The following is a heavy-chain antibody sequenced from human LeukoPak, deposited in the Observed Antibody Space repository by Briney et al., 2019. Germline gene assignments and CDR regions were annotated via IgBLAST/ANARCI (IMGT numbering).Heavy chain of an antibody. CDR1: GSTFTDYY. D-gene: IGHD5-12*01. Sequence: EASVKVSSKASGSTFTDYYMHWVRQAPGQGLEWMGWINPNSGGTNFAQKFQGRVTMTKDTSISTAYMELSRLRSDDTAVYYCARDRWARVNIVATIWGLHYYYYYMDVWGKGTTVTISS. J-gene: IGHJ6*03. V-gene: IGHV1-2*02. CDR2: INPNSGGT. CDR3: ARDRWARVNIVATIWGLHYYYYYMDV.